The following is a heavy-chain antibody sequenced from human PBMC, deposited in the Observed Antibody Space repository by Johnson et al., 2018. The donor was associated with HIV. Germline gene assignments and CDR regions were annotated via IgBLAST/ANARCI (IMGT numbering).Heavy chain of an antibody. D-gene: IGHD4-17*01. V-gene: IGHV3-23*04. Sequence: EVQLVESGGGLVQPGGSLRLSCAASGFTFSNYAMTWVRQVPGKGLEWVSAISSSGGGTYYADSVEGRFTISRDNSKNILYLQMNIVRAEDTALYYCAKEGIIPTAASVGPPVDLDFWGQGTTVTVSS. CDR3: AKEGIIPTAASVGPPVDLDF. CDR2: ISSSGGGT. CDR1: GFTFSNYA. J-gene: IGHJ3*01.